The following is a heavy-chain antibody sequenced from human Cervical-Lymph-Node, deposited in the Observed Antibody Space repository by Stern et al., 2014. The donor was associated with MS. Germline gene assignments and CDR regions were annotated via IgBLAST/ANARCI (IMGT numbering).Heavy chain of an antibody. V-gene: IGHV4-61*02. CDR1: GGSISSGSYY. J-gene: IGHJ5*02. Sequence: QGQLQESGPGLVKPSQTLSLTCTVPGGSISSGSYYWSWIRQPAGKGLEWIGRIYTSGSTNYNPSLKSRVTISVDTPKNQFPLKLSSVTAADTAVYYCARGFEPWGQGTLVTVSS. CDR2: IYTSGST. CDR3: ARGFEP.